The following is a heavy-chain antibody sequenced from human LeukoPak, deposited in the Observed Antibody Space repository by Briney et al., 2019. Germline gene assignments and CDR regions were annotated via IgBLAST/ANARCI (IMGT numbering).Heavy chain of an antibody. Sequence: PSETLSLTCTVFAGSISSRSYFWGWIRQPPGKGLEWIGSIYYSGSTYYNPSVKSRVTISVDTSKNQFSLKLNSVTAADTAVYYCARQLSPELELRRAHFDYWGEGTLVTVST. V-gene: IGHV4-39*01. CDR2: IYYSGST. CDR3: ARQLSPELELRRAHFDY. CDR1: AGSISSRSYF. D-gene: IGHD1-7*01. J-gene: IGHJ4*02.